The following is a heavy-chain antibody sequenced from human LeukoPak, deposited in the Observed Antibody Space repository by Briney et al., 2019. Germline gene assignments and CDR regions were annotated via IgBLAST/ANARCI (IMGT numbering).Heavy chain of an antibody. CDR1: GYTFTSYA. Sequence: AASVKVSCKASGYTFTSYAMNWVRQAPGQGLEWMGWINTNTGNPTYAQGFTGRFVFSLDTSVSTAYLQISSLKAEDTAVYYCASDLERYSSSWYPSVFDYWGQGTLVTVSS. J-gene: IGHJ4*02. CDR2: INTNTGNP. D-gene: IGHD6-13*01. CDR3: ASDLERYSSSWYPSVFDY. V-gene: IGHV7-4-1*02.